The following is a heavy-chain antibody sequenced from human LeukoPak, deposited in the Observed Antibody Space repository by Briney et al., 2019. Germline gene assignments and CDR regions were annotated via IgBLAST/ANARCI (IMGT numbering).Heavy chain of an antibody. Sequence: PSETLSLTCTVSGGYISSYYWSWIRQPPGKGLECIGSIYYSGNTYYNASLKSQVSISIDTSKNQFSLRLTSVIAADTAVYYCARQTGSGLFILPGGQGTLVTVSS. CDR2: IYYSGNT. CDR3: ARQTGSGLFILP. J-gene: IGHJ4*02. CDR1: GGYISSYY. V-gene: IGHV4-39*01. D-gene: IGHD3/OR15-3a*01.